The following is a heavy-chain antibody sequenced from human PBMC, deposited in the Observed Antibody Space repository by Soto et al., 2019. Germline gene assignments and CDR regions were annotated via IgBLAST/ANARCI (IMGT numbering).Heavy chain of an antibody. CDR2: INHSGST. CDR1: GGSFSGYY. Sequence: SETLSLTCAVYGGSFSGYYWSWIRPPPGKGLEWSGEINHSGSTNYNPSLKSRVTISIDTPKNQFSLKMSSVTAADTAVYYCARLSWYTSGKATDYWGQGTLVTVSS. D-gene: IGHD6-19*01. V-gene: IGHV4-34*01. J-gene: IGHJ4*02. CDR3: ARLSWYTSGKATDY.